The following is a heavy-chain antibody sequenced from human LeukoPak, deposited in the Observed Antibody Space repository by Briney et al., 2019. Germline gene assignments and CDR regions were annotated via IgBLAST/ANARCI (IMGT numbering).Heavy chain of an antibody. J-gene: IGHJ4*02. D-gene: IGHD4-11*01. CDR3: GRLITTYFDF. CDR1: GYRFSSYW. CDR2: IYPDDSDI. Sequence: GESLKISCKGSGYRFSSYWIAWVRQMPGKGLEYMGVIYPDDSDIIYSPSFQGQVTISVDRSINAAYLQWTSLHVSDTAVYYFGRLITTYFDFWGQGALDTVS. V-gene: IGHV5-51*01.